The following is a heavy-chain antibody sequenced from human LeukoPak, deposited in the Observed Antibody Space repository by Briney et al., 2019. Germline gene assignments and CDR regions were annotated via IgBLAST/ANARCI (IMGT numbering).Heavy chain of an antibody. J-gene: IGHJ4*02. V-gene: IGHV4-38-2*02. CDR1: GYSISSGYY. Sequence: SETLSLTCTVSGYSISSGYYWGWIRQPPGKGLEWIGEINHSGSTNYNPSLKSRVTISVDTSKNQFSLKLSSVTAADTAVYYCAKLRFWEYYFDYWGQGTLVTVSS. CDR2: INHSGST. D-gene: IGHD3-3*01. CDR3: AKLRFWEYYFDY.